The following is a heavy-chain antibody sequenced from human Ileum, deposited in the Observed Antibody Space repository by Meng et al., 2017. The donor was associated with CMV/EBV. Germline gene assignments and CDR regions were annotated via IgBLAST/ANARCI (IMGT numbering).Heavy chain of an antibody. CDR1: GFTFSTYG. CDR3: ARDRMVGATLYGMDV. D-gene: IGHD2-15*01. J-gene: IGHJ6*02. CDR2: IKQDGNEK. Sequence: GESLKISCAASGFTFSTYGMSWVRQAPGRGLEWVANIKQDGNEKYYGDSVKGRFTISRDNAKNQLYLQMNSLRAEDTAVYYCARDRMVGATLYGMDVWGQGTTVTVSS. V-gene: IGHV3-7*01.